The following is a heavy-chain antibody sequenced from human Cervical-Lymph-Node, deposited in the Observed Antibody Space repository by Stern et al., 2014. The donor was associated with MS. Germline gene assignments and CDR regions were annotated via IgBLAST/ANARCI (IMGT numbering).Heavy chain of an antibody. J-gene: IGHJ4*02. V-gene: IGHV3-30*01. CDR3: ARGGAYSSGWTGSY. Sequence: VQLVESGGGVVQPGRSLRLSCAGTGFTFSTYAMHWVRQAPGKGLEWVAVISYDGSNEYYADSVKGRFTISRDNSKNTVYLQMNSLRPEDTAVYYCARGGAYSSGWTGSYWGQGTLVTVSS. CDR1: GFTFSTYA. CDR2: ISYDGSNE. D-gene: IGHD6-19*01.